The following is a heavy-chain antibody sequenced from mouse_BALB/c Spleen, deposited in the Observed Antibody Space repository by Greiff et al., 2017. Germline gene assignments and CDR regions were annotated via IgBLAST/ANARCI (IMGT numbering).Heavy chain of an antibody. CDR3: ARSYYGSSDWYFDV. D-gene: IGHD1-1*01. CDR2: INPSNGRT. Sequence: VKLQQSGPELVKPGASVKLSCKASGYTFTSYWMHWVKQRPGQGLEWIGEINPSNGRTNYNEKFKSKATLTVDKSSSTAYMQLSSLTSEDSAVYYCARSYYGSSDWYFDVWGAGTTVTVSS. J-gene: IGHJ1*01. CDR1: GYTFTSYW. V-gene: IGHV1S81*02.